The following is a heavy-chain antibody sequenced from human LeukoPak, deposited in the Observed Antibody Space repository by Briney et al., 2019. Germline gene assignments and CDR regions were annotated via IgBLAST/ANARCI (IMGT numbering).Heavy chain of an antibody. D-gene: IGHD2-15*01. Sequence: GSSVKVSCKASGGTFTSYAISWVRQAPGQGLEWMGRIIPIFGTANYAQKFQGRVTITTDESTSTAYMELSSLRSEDTAVYYCAFKEVVAASDYWGQGNLVTVSS. CDR3: AFKEVVAASDY. CDR1: GGTFTSYA. V-gene: IGHV1-69*05. CDR2: IIPIFGTA. J-gene: IGHJ4*02.